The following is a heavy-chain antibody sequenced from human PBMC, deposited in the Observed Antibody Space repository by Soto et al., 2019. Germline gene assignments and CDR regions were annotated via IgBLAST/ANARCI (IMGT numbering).Heavy chain of an antibody. CDR3: ARGSIAAALETYYVDY. Sequence: SETLSLTCTVSGGSISSYYWSWIRQPPGKGLEWIGYIYYSGSTNYNPSLKSRVTISVDTSKNQFSLKLSSVTAADTAVYYCARGSIAAALETYYVDYWGQGTLVTVS. J-gene: IGHJ4*02. CDR1: GGSISSYY. CDR2: IYYSGST. V-gene: IGHV4-59*13. D-gene: IGHD6-13*01.